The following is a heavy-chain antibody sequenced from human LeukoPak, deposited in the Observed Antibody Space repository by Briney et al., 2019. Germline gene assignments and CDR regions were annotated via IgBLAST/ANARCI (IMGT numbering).Heavy chain of an antibody. V-gene: IGHV3-30*04. J-gene: IGHJ6*03. Sequence: PGGSLRLSCAASGFTFSSYAMHWVRQAPGKGLEWVAVISYDGSNKYYADSVKGRFTISRDNSKNTLYLQMNSLRAEDTAVYYCARDQSIGYYYYYYYMDVWGKGTTVTVSS. CDR3: ARDQSIGYYYYYYYMDV. CDR2: ISYDGSNK. CDR1: GFTFSSYA. D-gene: IGHD3-22*01.